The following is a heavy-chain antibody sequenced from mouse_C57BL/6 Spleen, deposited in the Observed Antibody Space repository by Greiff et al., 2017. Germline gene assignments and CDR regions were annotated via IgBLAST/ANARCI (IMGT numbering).Heavy chain of an antibody. J-gene: IGHJ3*01. Sequence: QVQLQQPGAELVKPGASVKVSCKASGYTFTSYWMHWVKQRPGQGLEWIGRIHPSDGDTNYNQKFKGKATLTVDKSSSTAYIQLSSLTAEDSAVDYCANGGWLLPWFAYWGQGTLVTVSA. CDR2: IHPSDGDT. CDR3: ANGGWLLPWFAY. V-gene: IGHV1-74*01. D-gene: IGHD2-3*01. CDR1: GYTFTSYW.